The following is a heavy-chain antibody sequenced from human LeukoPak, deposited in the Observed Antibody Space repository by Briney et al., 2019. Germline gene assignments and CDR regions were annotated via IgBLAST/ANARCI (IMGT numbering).Heavy chain of an antibody. CDR3: AKDIRAVGATGAFDY. D-gene: IGHD1-26*01. J-gene: IGHJ4*02. CDR2: ISWNSGSI. V-gene: IGHV3-9*01. CDR1: GFTFDDYA. Sequence: GGSLRLSCAASGFTFDDYAMHWVRHAPGKGLEWVSGISWNSGSIGYADSVKGRFTISRDNAKNSLYLQMNSLRAEDTALYYCAKDIRAVGATGAFDYWGQGTLVTVSS.